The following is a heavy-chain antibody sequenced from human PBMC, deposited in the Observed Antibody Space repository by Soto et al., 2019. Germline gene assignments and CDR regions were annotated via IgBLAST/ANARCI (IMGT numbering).Heavy chain of an antibody. Sequence: SETLSLTCTVSGGSISSYYWSWIRQPAGKGLEWIGRIYTSGSTNYNPSLKSRVTMSVDTSKNQFSLKLNSVTAADTAVYYCARDEYYDSSGYPNWFDPWGQGTLVTVSS. D-gene: IGHD3-22*01. J-gene: IGHJ5*02. V-gene: IGHV4-4*07. CDR1: GGSISSYY. CDR2: IYTSGST. CDR3: ARDEYYDSSGYPNWFDP.